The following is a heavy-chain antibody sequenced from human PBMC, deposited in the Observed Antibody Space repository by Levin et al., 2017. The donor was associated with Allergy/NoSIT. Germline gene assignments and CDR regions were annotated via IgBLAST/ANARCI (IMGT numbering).Heavy chain of an antibody. V-gene: IGHV3-21*01. J-gene: IGHJ3*02. Sequence: GGSLRLSCAASGFTFSGYTLTWVRQAPGKGLEWVSSISSSSTYIYYADSLKGRFTISRDDAKNSLSLQMNSLRVEDTAVYYCASDGSYDTLDSWGQGTMVTVSS. D-gene: IGHD6-6*01. CDR1: GFTFSGYT. CDR3: ASDGSYDTLDS. CDR2: ISSSSTYI.